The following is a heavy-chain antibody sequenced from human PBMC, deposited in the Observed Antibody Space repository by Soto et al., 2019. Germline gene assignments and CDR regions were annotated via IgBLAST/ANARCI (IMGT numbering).Heavy chain of an antibody. CDR3: AKKLKYYYELRGSYYYYGMDV. CDR1: GFTFSSYA. J-gene: IGHJ6*02. Sequence: PGGSLRLSCAASGFTFSSYAMSWVRQAPGKGLEWVSAISGSGGSTYYADSVKGRFTISRDNSKNTLYLQMNSLRAEDTAVYYCAKKLKYYYELRGSYYYYGMDVWGQGTTVTVSS. CDR2: ISGSGGST. V-gene: IGHV3-23*01. D-gene: IGHD3-22*01.